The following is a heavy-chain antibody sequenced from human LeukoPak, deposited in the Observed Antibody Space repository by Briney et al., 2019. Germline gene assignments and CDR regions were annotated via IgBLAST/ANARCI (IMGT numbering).Heavy chain of an antibody. V-gene: IGHV3-33*06. J-gene: IGHJ4*02. CDR1: QFTFSHYG. CDR3: AKDAQRGFDYSNSLEY. CDR2: IWNDGSNQ. D-gene: IGHD4-11*01. Sequence: LTGKSLTLSCVASQFTFSHYGMHWVRQAPGKGLERVAVIWNDGSNQYYADSVKGRFTISRDNSQNTVYLQMNSLRAEDTAVYYCAKDAQRGFDYSNSLEYWGQGTLVTVSS.